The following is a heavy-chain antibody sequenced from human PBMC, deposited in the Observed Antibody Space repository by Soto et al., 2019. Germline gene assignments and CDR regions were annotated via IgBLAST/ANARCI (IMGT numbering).Heavy chain of an antibody. V-gene: IGHV4-39*01. Sequence: QLQLQESGPGLVKPSETLSLTCTVSGGSISSSSYYWGWIRQPPGKGLEWIGSIYYSGSTYYNPSLKSRVTIPVDTSKNQFSLKLSSVTAADTAVYYCARPSLSDGVFDYWGQGTLVTVSS. CDR1: GGSISSSSYY. J-gene: IGHJ4*02. CDR3: ARPSLSDGVFDY. CDR2: IYYSGST.